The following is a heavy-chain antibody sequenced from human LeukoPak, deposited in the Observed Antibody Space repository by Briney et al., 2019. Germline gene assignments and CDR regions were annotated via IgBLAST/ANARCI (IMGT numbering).Heavy chain of an antibody. J-gene: IGHJ4*02. Sequence: GGSLRLSCAASGFTFSNYGMSWVRQAPGKGLEWVSAISGSGGDTYYADSVKGRFTISRDNSKNTLYLQVNSLRAEDTAVYYCAKGSLSGLYYFDYWGQGTLVTVSS. D-gene: IGHD3-9*01. CDR2: ISGSGGDT. V-gene: IGHV3-23*01. CDR3: AKGSLSGLYYFDY. CDR1: GFTFSNYG.